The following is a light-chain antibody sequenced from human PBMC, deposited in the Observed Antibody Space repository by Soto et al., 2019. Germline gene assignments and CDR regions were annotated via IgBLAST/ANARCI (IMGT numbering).Light chain of an antibody. CDR3: QQYESSPT. CDR2: GAS. J-gene: IGKJ1*01. V-gene: IGKV3-20*01. CDR1: QSVSSSY. Sequence: ALTQFPGTLSSSPGERATLSCRASQSVSSSYLAWYQQKPGQAPRLLIYGASSRATGIPERFTGSGSGTDFTLTISRLEPEDFAVYYCQQYESSPTFGQGTKVDIK.